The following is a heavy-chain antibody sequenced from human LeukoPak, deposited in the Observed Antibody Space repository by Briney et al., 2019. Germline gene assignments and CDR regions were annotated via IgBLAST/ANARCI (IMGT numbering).Heavy chain of an antibody. J-gene: IGHJ4*02. CDR1: GYTFTSYG. CDR2: ISAYNGNT. V-gene: IGHV1-18*01. CDR3: ANSPRADSSRNAYYFGY. Sequence: ASVKVSCKASGYTFTSYGISWVRQAPGQGLEWMGWISAYNGNTNYAQKLQGRVTMTTDTSTSTAYMELRSLRSDDTAVYYCANSPRADSSRNAYYFGYWGQGTLVTVSS. D-gene: IGHD6-13*01.